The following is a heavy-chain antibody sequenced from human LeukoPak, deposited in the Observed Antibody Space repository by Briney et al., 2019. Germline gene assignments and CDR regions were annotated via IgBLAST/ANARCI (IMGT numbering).Heavy chain of an antibody. Sequence: GGSLRLSCAASGFTFSSYGMHWVRQAPGKGLEWVAVISYDGSNKYYADSVKGRFTISRDNSKNTLYLQMNSLRAEDTAVYYCAKAGHYQLRLLLGYWGQGTLVTVPS. CDR2: ISYDGSNK. CDR1: GFTFSSYG. D-gene: IGHD2-2*01. J-gene: IGHJ4*02. CDR3: AKAGHYQLRLLLGY. V-gene: IGHV3-30*18.